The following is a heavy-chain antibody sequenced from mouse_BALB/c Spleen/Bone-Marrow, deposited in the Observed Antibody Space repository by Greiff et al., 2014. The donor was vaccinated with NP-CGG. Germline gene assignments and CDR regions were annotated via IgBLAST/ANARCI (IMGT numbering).Heavy chain of an antibody. J-gene: IGHJ4*01. CDR2: ISTYYGDA. CDR1: GYTFTDYA. CDR3: ARDAMDY. Sequence: VNLVESGAELVRPGVSVKISCKGSGYTFTDYAMHWVKQSHAKSLEWIGVISTYYGDASYNQKFKGKATMTVDKSSSTAYMELASLTSEDSAIYYCARDAMDYWGQGTSVTVSP. V-gene: IGHV1S137*01.